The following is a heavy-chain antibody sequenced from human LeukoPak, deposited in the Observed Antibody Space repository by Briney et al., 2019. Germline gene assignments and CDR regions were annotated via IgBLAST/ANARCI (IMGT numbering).Heavy chain of an antibody. CDR3: ARGRVGATTSFDY. J-gene: IGHJ4*02. CDR1: GYTFTGYY. V-gene: IGHV1-46*01. Sequence: GASVKVSCKASGYTFTGYYMHWVRQAPGQGLGWMGIINPSGGSTSYAQKFQGRVTMTRDMSTSTVYMELSSLRSEDTAVYYCARGRVGATTSFDYWGQGTLVTVSS. D-gene: IGHD1-26*01. CDR2: INPSGGST.